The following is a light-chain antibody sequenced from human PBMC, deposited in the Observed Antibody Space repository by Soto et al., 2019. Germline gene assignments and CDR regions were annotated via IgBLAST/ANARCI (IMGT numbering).Light chain of an antibody. CDR1: QSVSRY. CDR2: GAF. CDR3: MQALQTPRT. Sequence: EIVLTQSPATLSLSPGERATLSCRASQSVSRYLAWYQQRPGQAPRLLIYGAFNRATGIPDRFSGSGSGTDFTLKISRVEAEDVGVYYCMQALQTPRTFGQGTKVDI. V-gene: IGKV3-11*01. J-gene: IGKJ1*01.